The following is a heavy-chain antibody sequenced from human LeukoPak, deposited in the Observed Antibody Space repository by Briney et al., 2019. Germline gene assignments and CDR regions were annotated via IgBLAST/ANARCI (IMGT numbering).Heavy chain of an antibody. CDR1: GFTFSSYS. V-gene: IGHV3-21*01. J-gene: IGHJ4*02. D-gene: IGHD6-19*01. CDR3: ARELRSAWYYFDY. CDR2: ISSSSTYI. Sequence: GGSLRLSCAASGFTFSSYSMNWVRQAPGKGLEWVSSISSSSTYIHYADSVKGRFTIPRDNAKNSLYLQMNSLRAEDTAVYYCARELRSAWYYFDYWGQGTLVTVSS.